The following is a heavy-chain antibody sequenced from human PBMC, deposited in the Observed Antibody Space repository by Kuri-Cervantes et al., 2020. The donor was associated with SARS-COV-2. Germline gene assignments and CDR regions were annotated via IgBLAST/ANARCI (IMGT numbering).Heavy chain of an antibody. J-gene: IGHJ1*01. CDR1: GFTFSSYA. CDR3: ARDSSTQQLPAEYFQH. V-gene: IGHV3-30-3*01. CDR2: ISYDGSNK. D-gene: IGHD6-13*01. Sequence: GGSLRLSCAASGFTFSSYAISWVRQAPGKGLEWVAVISYDGSNKYYADSVKGRFTISRDNSKNTLYLQMNSLRAEDTAVYYCARDSSTQQLPAEYFQHWGQGTLVTVSS.